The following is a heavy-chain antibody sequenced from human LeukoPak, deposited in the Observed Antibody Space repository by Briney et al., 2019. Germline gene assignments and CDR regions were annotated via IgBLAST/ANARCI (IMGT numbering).Heavy chain of an antibody. CDR3: ARARGGYDFGY. Sequence: GGSLRLSCATSGFSFSNAWMNWVRQAPGKGLEWVANIKQDGSEKYYVDSVKGRFTISRDNAKNSLYLQLNSLRAEDTAVYYRARARGGYDFGYWGQGTLVTVSS. CDR2: IKQDGSEK. CDR1: GFSFSNAW. J-gene: IGHJ4*02. D-gene: IGHD5-12*01. V-gene: IGHV3-7*03.